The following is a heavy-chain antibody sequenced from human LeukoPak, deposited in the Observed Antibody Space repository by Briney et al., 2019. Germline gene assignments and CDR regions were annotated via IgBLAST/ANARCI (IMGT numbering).Heavy chain of an antibody. CDR3: ARDATGYWYFDL. J-gene: IGHJ2*01. D-gene: IGHD1-1*01. CDR2: ISSSSSTI. CDR1: GFTFSSYS. Sequence: GGSLRLSCAASGFTFSSYSMNWVRQAPGKGLEWVSYISSSSSTIYYADSVKGRFTISRDNAKNSLYLQMNSLRAEDAAVYYCARDATGYWYFDLWGRGTLVTVSS. V-gene: IGHV3-48*04.